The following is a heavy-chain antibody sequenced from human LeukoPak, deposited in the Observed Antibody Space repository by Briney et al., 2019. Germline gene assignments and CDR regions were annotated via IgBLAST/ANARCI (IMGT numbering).Heavy chain of an antibody. CDR1: GLTFSSYP. D-gene: IGHD3-10*01. J-gene: IGHJ4*02. CDR2: ISYTGAHT. CDR3: GYGSGSFFPRYYFDY. V-gene: IGHV3-23*01. Sequence: PGGSLRLSCAVSGLTFSSYPMNWVRQAPGKGLEWVSAISYTGAHTFYADSVKGRFTISRDNSKNTLYLQLDRLTVDDTAVYYCGYGSGSFFPRYYFDYWGQGALVAVSS.